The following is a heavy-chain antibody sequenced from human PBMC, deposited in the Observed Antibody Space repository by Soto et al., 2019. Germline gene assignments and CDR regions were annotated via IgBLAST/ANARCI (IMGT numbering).Heavy chain of an antibody. CDR3: ARTYCSSTSCYGARF. CDR2: IYPGDSDT. CDR1: GYSFTSYW. J-gene: IGHJ3*01. V-gene: IGHV5-51*01. D-gene: IGHD2-2*01. Sequence: PGESLKISCKGSGYSFTSYWIGWVRQMPGRGLEWMGIIYPGDSDTRYSPSFQGQVTISADKSISTAYLQWSSLKASDTAMYYCARTYCSSTSCYGARFWGQGTMVTVSS.